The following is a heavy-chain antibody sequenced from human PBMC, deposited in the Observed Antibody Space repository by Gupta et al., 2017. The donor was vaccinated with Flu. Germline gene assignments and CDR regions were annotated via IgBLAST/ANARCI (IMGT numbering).Heavy chain of an antibody. CDR2: MKSKGGGGTT. J-gene: IGHJ4*02. Sequence: RQAPGKGLEWVGRMKSKGGGGTTDYGTPVNGRFTISRDDSKNTLYLHMNGLQVEDTAIYYCVWMTTTTTMTFWGQGTLVTVSS. D-gene: IGHD4-17*01. V-gene: IGHV3-15*05. CDR3: VWMTTTTTMTF.